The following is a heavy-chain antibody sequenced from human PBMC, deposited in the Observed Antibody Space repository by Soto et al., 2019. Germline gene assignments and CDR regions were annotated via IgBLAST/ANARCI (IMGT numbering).Heavy chain of an antibody. CDR3: ARGRQYCSSTSCYVYDY. D-gene: IGHD2-2*01. Sequence: ASVKVSCKASGYTFTSYDINWVRQATGQGLEWMGWMNPNSGNTGYAQKFQGRVTMTRNTSISTAYMELSSLRSEDMAVYYCARGRQYCSSTSCYVYDYWGQGTLVTVSS. V-gene: IGHV1-8*01. J-gene: IGHJ4*02. CDR2: MNPNSGNT. CDR1: GYTFTSYD.